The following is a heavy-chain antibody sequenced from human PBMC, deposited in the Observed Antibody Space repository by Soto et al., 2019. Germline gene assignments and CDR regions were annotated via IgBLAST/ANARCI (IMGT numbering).Heavy chain of an antibody. Sequence: PGGSLRLSCAASGFTFSSYRMNWVRPAPGKGLEWVSSISSSSSYIYYADSVKGRFTISRDNAKNSLYLQMNSLRAEDTAVYYCARDRVATYGDYVGSYYYYGMDVWGQGTTVTVSS. CDR1: GFTFSSYR. CDR3: ARDRVATYGDYVGSYYYYGMDV. CDR2: ISSSSSYI. D-gene: IGHD4-17*01. V-gene: IGHV3-21*01. J-gene: IGHJ6*02.